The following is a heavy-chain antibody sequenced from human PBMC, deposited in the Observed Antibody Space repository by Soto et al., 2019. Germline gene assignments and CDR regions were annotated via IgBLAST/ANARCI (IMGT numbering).Heavy chain of an antibody. CDR1: GFTYSGYR. J-gene: IGHJ4*02. V-gene: IGHV3-7*03. D-gene: IGHD3-22*01. Sequence: HPVGCLRLSCAAAGFTYSGYRMSWVCKDPGKGLEWVANIKQDGSEKYYVDSVKGRFTISRDNAKNSLYLQMNSLRAEDTAVYYCARDGFRYYDSSGPFDYWGQGTLVTVSS. CDR2: IKQDGSEK. CDR3: ARDGFRYYDSSGPFDY.